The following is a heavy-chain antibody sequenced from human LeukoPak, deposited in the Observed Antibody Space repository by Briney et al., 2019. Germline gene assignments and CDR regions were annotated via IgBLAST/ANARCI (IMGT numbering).Heavy chain of an antibody. V-gene: IGHV3-21*01. Sequence: GGSLRLSCEASGFTFSSYSMNWVRQAPGKGLEWVSSISSSSSYIYYADSVKGRFTISRDNAKNSLYLQMNSLRAEDTAVYYCARVANYGDYDAFDIWGQGTMVTVSS. CDR3: ARVANYGDYDAFDI. CDR2: ISSSSSYI. D-gene: IGHD4-17*01. CDR1: GFTFSSYS. J-gene: IGHJ3*02.